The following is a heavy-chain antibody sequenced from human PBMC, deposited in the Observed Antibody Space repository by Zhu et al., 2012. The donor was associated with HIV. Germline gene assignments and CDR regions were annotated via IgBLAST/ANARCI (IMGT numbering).Heavy chain of an antibody. CDR3: VKTGGRSYYRNGYLFFDS. CDR2: IYYTGKT. CDR1: GGSISSTDSY. Sequence: QVQLQESGPGLLKPSQILSLTCAVSGGSISSTDSYWSWIRQPPGRALEWIGVIYYTGKTHYNGSLKSRLSLSIDTSSNQFSLQMTSVTAADTAVYYCVKTGGRSYYRNGYLFFDSWSQGSWSPSPQ. J-gene: IGHJ4*02. D-gene: IGHD1-26*01. V-gene: IGHV4-30-4*01.